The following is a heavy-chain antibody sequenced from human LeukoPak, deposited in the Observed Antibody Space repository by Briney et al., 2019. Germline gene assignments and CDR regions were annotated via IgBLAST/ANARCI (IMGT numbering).Heavy chain of an antibody. D-gene: IGHD3-10*01. Sequence: GGSLRLSCAASGFTFSSYSMNWVRQAPGKGLEWVSSISNSSSYIYYADSVKGRFTISRDNAKNSLYLQMNSLRAEDTAVYYCARDRVRGVSGVWFDPWGQGTLVTVSS. CDR3: ARDRVRGVSGVWFDP. V-gene: IGHV3-21*01. J-gene: IGHJ5*02. CDR1: GFTFSSYS. CDR2: ISNSSSYI.